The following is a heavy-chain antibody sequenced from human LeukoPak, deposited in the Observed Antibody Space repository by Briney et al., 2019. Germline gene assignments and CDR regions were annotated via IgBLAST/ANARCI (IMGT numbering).Heavy chain of an antibody. V-gene: IGHV4-34*01. D-gene: IGHD6-13*01. CDR1: GGSFSGYY. J-gene: IGHJ4*02. CDR2: INHSGST. Sequence: SETLSLTCAVYGGSFSGYYWSWIRQPPGKGLEWIGEINHSGSTNYNPSLKSRVTMSVDTSKNQFSLKLSSVTAADTAVYYCARVGYSSSWTPDYWGQGTLVTVSS. CDR3: ARVGYSSSWTPDY.